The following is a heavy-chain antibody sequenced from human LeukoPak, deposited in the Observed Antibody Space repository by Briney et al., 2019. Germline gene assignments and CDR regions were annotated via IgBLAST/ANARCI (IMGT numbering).Heavy chain of an antibody. CDR2: ISSSGSTI. J-gene: IGHJ4*02. D-gene: IGHD1-26*01. V-gene: IGHV3-11*01. Sequence: GGSLRLSCAASGFTFSDYYMSWIRQAPGKGLEWVSYISSSGSTIYYADSVKGRFTISRDNAKNSLYLQMNSLRAEDTAVYYCAKYNPMDSGRFDYWGQGTLVTVSS. CDR3: AKYNPMDSGRFDY. CDR1: GFTFSDYY.